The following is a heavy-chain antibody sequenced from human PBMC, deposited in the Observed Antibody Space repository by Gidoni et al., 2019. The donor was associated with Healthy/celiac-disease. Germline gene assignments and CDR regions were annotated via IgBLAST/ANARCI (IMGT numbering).Heavy chain of an antibody. CDR1: GGSCSGYY. D-gene: IGHD3-10*01. J-gene: IGHJ6*02. V-gene: IGHV4-34*01. Sequence: QVQLQQWGAGGLKPSETLSLTCAVDGGSCSGYYWSWIRQPPGKGLEWIGEINHSGSTNYNPSLKSRVTISVDTSKNQFSLNLSSVTAADTAVYYCARDKGSKPYYYYGMDVWGQGTTVTVSS. CDR3: ARDKGSKPYYYYGMDV. CDR2: INHSGST.